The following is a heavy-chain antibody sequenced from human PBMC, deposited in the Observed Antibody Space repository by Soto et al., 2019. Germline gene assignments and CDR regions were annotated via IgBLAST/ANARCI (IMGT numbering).Heavy chain of an antibody. Sequence: PGGSLRLSCAASGFTVSSNYMSWVRQAPGKGLEWVSVIYSGGSTYYADSVKGRFTISRDNSKNTLYLQMNSLRAEDTAVYYCARGEGTTTSAGWADYCYGMDVWGQGTTVTVXS. V-gene: IGHV3-53*01. CDR1: GFTVSSNY. CDR2: IYSGGST. D-gene: IGHD1-1*01. J-gene: IGHJ6*01. CDR3: ARGEGTTTSAGWADYCYGMDV.